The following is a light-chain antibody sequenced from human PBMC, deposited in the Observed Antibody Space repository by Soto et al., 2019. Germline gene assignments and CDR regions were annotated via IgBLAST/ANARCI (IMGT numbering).Light chain of an antibody. CDR1: SSNIGAEYD. V-gene: IGLV1-40*01. J-gene: IGLJ1*01. Sequence: QSVLPQPPSVSGAPGQSVAISCTGSSSNIGAEYDVHWYRQLPGTAPKRLIYGDNNRPSGVPDRFSGSKSGTSASLAITGLQPEDEADYYCQSYDSSLTTFVFGTGTKVTVL. CDR3: QSYDSSLTTFV. CDR2: GDN.